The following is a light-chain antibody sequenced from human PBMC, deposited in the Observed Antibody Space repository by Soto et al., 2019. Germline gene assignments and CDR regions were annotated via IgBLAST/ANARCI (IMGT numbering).Light chain of an antibody. CDR1: QRVGSSS. Sequence: EIVLTQSPDTLSLSPGERATLSCRASQRVGSSSLAWYQQKPGQAPRLLLYDASSRATDIPDRFSGSGSGTDFTLTISRLEPEDFAVYYCLHYGGSPPRYTFGQGTKLEIK. J-gene: IGKJ2*01. V-gene: IGKV3-20*01. CDR2: DAS. CDR3: LHYGGSPPRYT.